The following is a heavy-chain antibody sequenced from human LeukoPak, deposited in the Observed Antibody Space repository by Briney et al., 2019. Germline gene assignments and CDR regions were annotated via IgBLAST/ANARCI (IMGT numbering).Heavy chain of an antibody. D-gene: IGHD2-2*01. V-gene: IGHV1-18*01. Sequence: APVKVSCKASGFTFTSSGFTWVRQAPGQGLEWMGWISAYNGNTNYAQKLQGRVTMTTDTSTTTAYMELRSLRSDDTAVYYCARGGLSSRIDYWGQGTLVTVSS. CDR1: GFTFTSSG. CDR2: ISAYNGNT. CDR3: ARGGLSSRIDY. J-gene: IGHJ4*02.